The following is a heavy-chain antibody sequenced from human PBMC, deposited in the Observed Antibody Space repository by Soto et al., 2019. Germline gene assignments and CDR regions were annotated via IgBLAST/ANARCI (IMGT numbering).Heavy chain of an antibody. D-gene: IGHD4-4*01. CDR3: ARDQGDSTGRGYYYYYSLDV. Sequence: QVQLVQSGAEVKKPGASVKVSCKASGYTFTSYYIHWVRQAPGQGLEWMGIINPSGGSTNYAQKFQGTVTMPRDTSTSTVYMELSSLRSEDTAVYYCARDQGDSTGRGYYYYYSLDVWGQGTTVTVSS. CDR2: INPSGGST. CDR1: GYTFTSYY. V-gene: IGHV1-46*01. J-gene: IGHJ6*02.